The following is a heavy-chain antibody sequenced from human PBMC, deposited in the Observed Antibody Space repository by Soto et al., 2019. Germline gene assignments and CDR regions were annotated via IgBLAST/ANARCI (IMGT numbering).Heavy chain of an antibody. CDR3: ARDRGNFGVVLADFYQYGMDV. Sequence: QVQLQESGPGLVKPSETLSLTCTVSGDSVTSGSIYWSWIRQPPGKGLEWIGYVHYTVSTNYNPSLKSRVAISVDTSKNHFSLTLSSVTAADTGVYYCARDRGNFGVVLADFYQYGMDVWGQGTAVTVSS. CDR1: GDSVTSGSIY. J-gene: IGHJ6*02. CDR2: VHYTVST. V-gene: IGHV4-61*03. D-gene: IGHD3-3*01.